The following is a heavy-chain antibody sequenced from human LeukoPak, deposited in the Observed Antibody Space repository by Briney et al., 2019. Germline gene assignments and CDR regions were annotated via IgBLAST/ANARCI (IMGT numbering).Heavy chain of an antibody. CDR2: IYYSGST. CDR1: GGSISSYY. CDR3: ARDYGIAAAGDYYMDV. J-gene: IGHJ6*03. Sequence: PSETLSLTCTVSGGSISSYYWSWIRQPPGKGLEWIGYIYYSGSTNYNPSLKSRVTISVDTSKNQFSLKLSSVTAADTAVYYCARDYGIAAAGDYYMDVWGKGTTVTVSS. V-gene: IGHV4-59*01. D-gene: IGHD6-13*01.